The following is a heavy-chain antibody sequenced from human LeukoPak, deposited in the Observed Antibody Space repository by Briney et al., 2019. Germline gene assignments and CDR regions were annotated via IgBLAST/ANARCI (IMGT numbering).Heavy chain of an antibody. CDR1: GFTFSNAW. CDR3: TTEPHIPYYYGSGSLGY. CDR2: IKSKTDGGTT. Sequence: GGSLRLSCAASGFTFSNAWMSWVRQAPGKGLEWVCRIKSKTDGGTTDYAEPVKGRFTISRDHSKNTLYLQMNSLKPEDTAVYYCTTEPHIPYYYGSGSLGYWGQGTLVTVSS. V-gene: IGHV3-15*01. J-gene: IGHJ4*02. D-gene: IGHD3-10*01.